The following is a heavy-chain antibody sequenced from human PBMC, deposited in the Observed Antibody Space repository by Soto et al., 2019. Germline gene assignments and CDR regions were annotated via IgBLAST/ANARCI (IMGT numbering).Heavy chain of an antibody. V-gene: IGHV2-5*02. CDR2: IYWDDDK. J-gene: IGHJ6*03. Sequence: QITLKESGPPLVKPTQTLTLTCTFSGFSLSTSGVGVGWIRQPPGKALEWLALIYWDDDKRYSPSLKSRLPITKDPARNQVVLTMTNMDPVDTATYYCAHSRYDFWSGAPVEYMAVWGKGTTVTVSS. CDR3: AHSRYDFWSGAPVEYMAV. CDR1: GFSLSTSGVG. D-gene: IGHD3-3*01.